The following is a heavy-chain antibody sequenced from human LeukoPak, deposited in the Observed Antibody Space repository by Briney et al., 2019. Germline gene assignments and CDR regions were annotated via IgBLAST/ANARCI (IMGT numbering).Heavy chain of an antibody. Sequence: GGSLRLSCGASGFTFSNAWMSRVRQAPGKGLVWVSRINSDGSSTSYADSVKGRFTISRDNAKNTLYLQMNSLRAEDTAVYYCARSLHGYSSSSFNYWGQGTLVTVSS. J-gene: IGHJ4*02. CDR1: GFTFSNAW. CDR3: ARSLHGYSSSSFNY. CDR2: INSDGSST. D-gene: IGHD6-6*01. V-gene: IGHV3-74*01.